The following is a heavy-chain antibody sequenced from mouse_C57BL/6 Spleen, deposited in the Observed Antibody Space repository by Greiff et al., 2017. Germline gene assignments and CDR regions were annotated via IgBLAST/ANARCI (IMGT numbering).Heavy chain of an antibody. Sequence: QVQLQQPGAELVKPGASVKLSCKASGYTFTSYWMQWVKQRPGQGLEWIGEIDPSDSYTNYNQKFKGKATLTVDTSSSTAYMQLSSLTSEDSAVYYCARGGGNYYYAMDYWGQGTSVTVSS. CDR3: ARGGGNYYYAMDY. J-gene: IGHJ4*01. V-gene: IGHV1-50*01. CDR2: IDPSDSYT. CDR1: GYTFTSYW. D-gene: IGHD2-1*01.